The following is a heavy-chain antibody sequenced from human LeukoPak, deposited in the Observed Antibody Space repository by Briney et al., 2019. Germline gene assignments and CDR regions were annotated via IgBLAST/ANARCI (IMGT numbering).Heavy chain of an antibody. V-gene: IGHV4-31*02. CDR3: ARDYGEYVLFDP. Sequence: SQTLSLMRTVSSGSISSGGSYWSGIRQHPGNSPRWIGYIYYSGSTYYNPSLKSRVTISVDTAKNQFSLKLSSVTAADTALYYCARDYGEYVLFDPWGQGTLVTVSS. CDR1: SGSISSGGSY. D-gene: IGHD4-17*01. CDR2: IYYSGST. J-gene: IGHJ5*02.